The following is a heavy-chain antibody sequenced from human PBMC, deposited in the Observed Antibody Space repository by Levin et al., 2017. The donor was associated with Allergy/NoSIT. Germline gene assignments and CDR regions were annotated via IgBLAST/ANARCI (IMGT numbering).Heavy chain of an antibody. CDR2: TSYDGSNK. J-gene: IGHJ4*02. CDR3: AKEGEDCSGGSCYFDY. V-gene: IGHV3-30*18. CDR1: GFTFRTYG. D-gene: IGHD2-15*01. Sequence: SGGSLRLSCAASGFTFRTYGMHWVRQAPGKGLEWVAVTSYDGSNKYYADSVKGRFTISRDNSKNTLYLQMNSLRAEDTAIYYCAKEGEDCSGGSCYFDYWGQGTLVTVSS.